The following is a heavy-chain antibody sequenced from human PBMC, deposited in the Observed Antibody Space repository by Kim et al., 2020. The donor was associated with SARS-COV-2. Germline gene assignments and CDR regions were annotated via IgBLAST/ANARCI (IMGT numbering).Heavy chain of an antibody. V-gene: IGHV4-39*01. CDR3: ASLRRGAVAGIIGTSNNWFDT. J-gene: IGHJ5*02. Sequence: SETLSLTCTVSGGSISSSSYYWGWIRQPPGKGLEWIWSIYYSGSTYSNPSLKSRVTISVDTSKNQFSLKLSSVTAADTAVYYCASLRRGAVAGIIGTSNNWFDTWGQGTLVTVSS. CDR2: IYYSGST. D-gene: IGHD6-19*01. CDR1: GGSISSSSYY.